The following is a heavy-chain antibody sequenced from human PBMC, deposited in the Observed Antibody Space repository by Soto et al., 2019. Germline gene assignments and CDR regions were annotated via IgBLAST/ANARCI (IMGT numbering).Heavy chain of an antibody. CDR3: ARGXSSGWYDLYYYYYGMDV. Sequence: SETLSLTCAVYGGSFSCYYWSWIRQPPGKGLEWIGEINHSGSTNYNPSLKSRVTISVDTSKNQFSLKLSSVTAADTAVYYCARGXSSGWYDLYYYYYGMDVWGLGTTVTVSS. CDR2: INHSGST. CDR1: GGSFSCYY. D-gene: IGHD6-19*01. J-gene: IGHJ6*02. V-gene: IGHV4-34*01.